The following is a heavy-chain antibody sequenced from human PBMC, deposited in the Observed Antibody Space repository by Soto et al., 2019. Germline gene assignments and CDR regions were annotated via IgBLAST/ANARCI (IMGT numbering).Heavy chain of an antibody. CDR1: GFTFSSYG. J-gene: IGHJ4*02. Sequence: GGSLRLSCAASGFTFSSYGMHWVRQAPGKGLEWVAVISYDGSNKYYVDSVKGRFTISRDNSKNTLYLQMNSLRAEDTAVYYCAKGLDYYDSSGYSFDYWGQGTLVTVSS. V-gene: IGHV3-30*18. CDR3: AKGLDYYDSSGYSFDY. CDR2: ISYDGSNK. D-gene: IGHD3-22*01.